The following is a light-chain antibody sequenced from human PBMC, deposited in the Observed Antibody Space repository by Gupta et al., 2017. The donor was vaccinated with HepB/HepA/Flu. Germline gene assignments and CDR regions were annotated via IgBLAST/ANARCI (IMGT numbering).Light chain of an antibody. CDR2: DAS. CDR3: QHRNNWIFT. Sequence: EIVLTQSPATLSLSPGERATLSCRASQSLSNYLAWYQQKPGQAPRLLIYDASNRATGIPARFSGSGSGTDFTLTISNLEPEDVAVYYCQHRNNWIFTFGHGTXVD. J-gene: IGKJ3*01. CDR1: QSLSNY. V-gene: IGKV3-11*01.